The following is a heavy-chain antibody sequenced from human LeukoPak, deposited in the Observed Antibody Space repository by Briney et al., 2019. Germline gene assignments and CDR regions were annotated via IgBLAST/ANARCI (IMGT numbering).Heavy chain of an antibody. CDR2: IYQSGST. Sequence: PSETLSLTCTVSGYTISSGYYWGWIRQPPGKGLEWIGSIYQSGSTYYNPSLKSRVTISVDTSKNQFSLKLTSVTAADTAVYYCARELYCSGGSCHSRDAFDIWAKGQWSPSLQ. CDR3: ARELYCSGGSCHSRDAFDI. J-gene: IGHJ3*02. CDR1: GYTISSGYY. V-gene: IGHV4-38-2*02. D-gene: IGHD2-15*01.